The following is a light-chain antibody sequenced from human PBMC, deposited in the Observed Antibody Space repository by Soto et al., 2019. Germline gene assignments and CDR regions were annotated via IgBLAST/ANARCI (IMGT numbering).Light chain of an antibody. CDR2: EVS. V-gene: IGLV2-14*01. CDR1: SSDVGGYNY. Sequence: QSVLTQPASVSGSPGQSIIISCTGSSSDVGGYNYVSWYQQHPGKAPKLMIYEVSNRPSGVSNRFSGSKSGDTASLTISGLQTDDEADYYCSSYTGSSTLVFGGGTKVTVL. J-gene: IGLJ3*02. CDR3: SSYTGSSTLV.